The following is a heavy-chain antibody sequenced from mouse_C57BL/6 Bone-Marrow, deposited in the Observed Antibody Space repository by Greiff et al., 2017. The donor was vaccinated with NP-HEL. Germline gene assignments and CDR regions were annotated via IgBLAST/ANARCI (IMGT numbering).Heavy chain of an antibody. Sequence: QVQLQQPGAELVKPGASVKLSCKASGYTFTSYWMHWVKQRPGQGLEWIGMIHPNSGSTNYNEKFKSKATLTVDKSSSTAYMQLSSLTSEDSAVYYCARNYGYDGFPFDDWGQGTTLTVSS. D-gene: IGHD2-2*01. V-gene: IGHV1-64*01. CDR3: ARNYGYDGFPFDD. CDR2: IHPNSGST. J-gene: IGHJ2*01. CDR1: GYTFTSYW.